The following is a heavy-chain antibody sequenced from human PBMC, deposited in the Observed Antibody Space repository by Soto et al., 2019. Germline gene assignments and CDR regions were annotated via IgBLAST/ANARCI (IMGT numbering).Heavy chain of an antibody. CDR3: ARHIPPSYYYYGMDV. J-gene: IGHJ6*02. CDR1: GGSISSSSYY. CDR2: IYYSGGT. V-gene: IGHV4-39*01. Sequence: SETLSLTCTVSGGSISSSSYYWGWIRQPPGKGLEWIGSIYYSGGTYYNPSLKSRVTISVDTSKNQFSLKLSSVTAADTAVYYCARHIPPSYYYYGMDVWGQGTTVTVSS. D-gene: IGHD2-21*01.